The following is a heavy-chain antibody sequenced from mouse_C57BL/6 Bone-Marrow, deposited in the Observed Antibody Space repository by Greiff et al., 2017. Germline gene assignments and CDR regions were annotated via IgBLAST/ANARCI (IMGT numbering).Heavy chain of an antibody. CDR2: IYPTSGRT. Sequence: QVQPQQPGAELVKPGASVKMSCKASGYTFTSYWITWVKQRPGQGLEWIGDIYPTSGRTNYNEKFKSKAILTVDTSSNTSYMQLSSLTSEDSAVFYCARSGPLGRSFDYWGQGTTLTVSS. CDR3: ARSGPLGRSFDY. J-gene: IGHJ2*01. D-gene: IGHD4-1*01. CDR1: GYTFTSYW. V-gene: IGHV1-55*01.